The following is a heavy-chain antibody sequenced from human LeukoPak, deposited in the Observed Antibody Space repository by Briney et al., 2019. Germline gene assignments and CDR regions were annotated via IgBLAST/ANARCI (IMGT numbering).Heavy chain of an antibody. Sequence: GGSLRLSCVASGFTFSSYSMNWVRQAPGKGLEWVSSISSSSSYIYYADSVKGRFTISRDNAKNSLYLQMNSLRAEDTAVYYCARDLYEGGAYFDYWGQGTLVTVSS. CDR2: ISSSSSYI. D-gene: IGHD5/OR15-5a*01. CDR1: GFTFSSYS. V-gene: IGHV3-21*01. CDR3: ARDLYEGGAYFDY. J-gene: IGHJ4*02.